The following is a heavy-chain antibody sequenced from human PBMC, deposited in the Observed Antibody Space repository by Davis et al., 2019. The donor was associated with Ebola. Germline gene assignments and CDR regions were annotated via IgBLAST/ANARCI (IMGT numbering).Heavy chain of an antibody. CDR1: GGSFSGYY. CDR3: ARDVSLAAAGYGMDV. CDR2: IYHSGST. Sequence: MPSETLSLTCAVYGGSFSGYYWSWIRQPPGKGLEWIGEIYHSGSTNYNPSLKSRVTISVDTSKNQFSLKLSSVTAADTAVYYCARDVSLAAAGYGMDVWGKGTTVTVSS. J-gene: IGHJ6*04. D-gene: IGHD6-13*01. V-gene: IGHV4-34*01.